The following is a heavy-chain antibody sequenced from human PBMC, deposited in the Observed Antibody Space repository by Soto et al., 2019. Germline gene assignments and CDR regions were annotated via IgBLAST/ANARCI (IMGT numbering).Heavy chain of an antibody. D-gene: IGHD2-15*01. CDR1: GFTFSSYA. V-gene: IGHV3-30*04. CDR3: VRDTAYCSGGTCYSSHDMDV. CDR2: ISYDGRNK. J-gene: IGHJ6*02. Sequence: GGSLRLSCAASGFTFSSYAMHWVRQAPGKGLEWVAVISYDGRNKYYADSVKGRFTISRDNSKNTLYLEMSSLRVEDTAVYHCVRDTAYCSGGTCYSSHDMDVWGQGTTVPVSS.